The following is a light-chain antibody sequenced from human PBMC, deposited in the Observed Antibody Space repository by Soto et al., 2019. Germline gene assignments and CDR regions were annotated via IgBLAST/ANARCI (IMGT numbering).Light chain of an antibody. CDR1: QSVGSSF. V-gene: IGKV3-20*01. CDR3: QQYENSPLT. CDR2: RTS. J-gene: IGKJ4*01. Sequence: EIVLTQSPYTLSLSPGERATLSCRASQSVGSSFLAWYQQKPGQAPRLLIYRTSTRATGIPDRFTGSGSGTDFTLTISRLEPEDFAVYYCQQYENSPLTFGGGTKVEIK.